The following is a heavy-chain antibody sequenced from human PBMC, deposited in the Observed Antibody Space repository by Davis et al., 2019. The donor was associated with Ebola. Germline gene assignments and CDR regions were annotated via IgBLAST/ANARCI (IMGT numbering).Heavy chain of an antibody. J-gene: IGHJ3*02. CDR1: GNSISSGYY. CDR3: ARHADSGAYVLAFDI. V-gene: IGHV4-38-2*02. Sequence: SETLSLTCTVSGNSISSGYYWGCIRQPPGKGLEWIGSIDHTGSTYSNPSLKSRVTISVDTSKNQFSLRLNFVTAADTALYFCARHADSGAYVLAFDIWGQGTKVTVSS. CDR2: IDHTGST. D-gene: IGHD4-17*01.